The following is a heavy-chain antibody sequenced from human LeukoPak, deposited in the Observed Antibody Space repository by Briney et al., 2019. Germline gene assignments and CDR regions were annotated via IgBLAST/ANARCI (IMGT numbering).Heavy chain of an antibody. V-gene: IGHV1-2*06. D-gene: IGHD2-15*01. CDR2: INPNSGAT. J-gene: IGHJ5*02. CDR3: ARACSGGTCYSDNWFDP. Sequence: ASVKVSCKASGYTLTDYYMHWVRQAPGQGLEWMGRINPNSGATNYAQNFQGRVTMTGDTSISTAYLELSRLKSDDTAVYYCARACSGGTCYSDNWFDPWGQGTLVTVSS. CDR1: GYTLTDYY.